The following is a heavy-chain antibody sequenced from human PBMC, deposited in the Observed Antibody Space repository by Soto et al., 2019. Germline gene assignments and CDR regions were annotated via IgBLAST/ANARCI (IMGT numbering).Heavy chain of an antibody. V-gene: IGHV3-21*01. CDR2: INSGSSYI. CDR1: GFTFSSYS. CDR3: ARETYYYASGSYRYFDL. J-gene: IGHJ2*01. D-gene: IGHD3-10*01. Sequence: EVQLVESGGGLVKPGGSLRLSCAASGFTFSSYSMNWVRQAPGKGLEWVSSINSGSSYISYADSVKGRLPISRDKAKNSLHLQMNSLRAEDTAVYYCARETYYYASGSYRYFDLWGRGTLVTVSS.